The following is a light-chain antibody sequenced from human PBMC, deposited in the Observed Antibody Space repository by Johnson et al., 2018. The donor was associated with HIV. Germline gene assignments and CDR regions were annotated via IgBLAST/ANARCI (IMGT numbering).Light chain of an antibody. Sequence: QSVLTQPPSVSAAPGQKVTISCSGSSSNIGNNSVSWCQQLPGKAPNLLIYENNKRPSGIPDRFSGSKSGTSATLGITGLWPEDEADYYCLAWDTCPRAPYVFGTGTKVTVL. CDR3: LAWDTCPRAPYV. J-gene: IGLJ1*01. CDR2: ENN. V-gene: IGLV1-41*01. CDR1: SSNIGNNS.